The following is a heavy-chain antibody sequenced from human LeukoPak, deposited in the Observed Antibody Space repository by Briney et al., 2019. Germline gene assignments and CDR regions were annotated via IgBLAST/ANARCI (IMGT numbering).Heavy chain of an antibody. CDR2: ISGSGGST. Sequence: GGSLRLSCAASGFTFSSYAMSWVRQAPGKGLEWVSAISGSGGSTYYADSVKGRFTISRDNSKNTLYLQMNSLRAEDTAVYYCAKLTGYSSSQPLDYWGQGTLVTVSS. CDR3: AKLTGYSSSQPLDY. D-gene: IGHD6-13*01. V-gene: IGHV3-23*01. J-gene: IGHJ4*02. CDR1: GFTFSSYA.